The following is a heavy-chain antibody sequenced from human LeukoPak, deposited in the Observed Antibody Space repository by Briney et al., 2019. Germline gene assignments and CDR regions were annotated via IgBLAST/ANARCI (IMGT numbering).Heavy chain of an antibody. CDR1: GFSFGSHP. J-gene: IGHJ4*02. CDR2: ITGSGDYT. Sequence: GGSLRLSCAASGFSFGSHPMNWVRQAPGTGLEWVSGITGSGDYTYYIDSVQGRFTISRDNSKNTLFLQMNSLRAEDTAVYYCARGVMAARLYYFDYWGRGILVTVSS. V-gene: IGHV3-23*01. D-gene: IGHD2-21*01. CDR3: ARGVMAARLYYFDY.